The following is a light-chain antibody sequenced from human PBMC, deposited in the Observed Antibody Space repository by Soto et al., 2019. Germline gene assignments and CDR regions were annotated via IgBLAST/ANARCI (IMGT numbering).Light chain of an antibody. CDR1: SSNIGNNY. CDR2: DNN. Sequence: QSVLTQPPSVSAAPGQKVTISCSGSSSNIGNNYVSWYQQLPGTAPKLLIYDNNKRPSGIPDRISGSKSGASATLGITGLQTGDEADYYCGTWDNSLSAVVFGGGTKLTVL. CDR3: GTWDNSLSAVV. V-gene: IGLV1-51*01. J-gene: IGLJ3*02.